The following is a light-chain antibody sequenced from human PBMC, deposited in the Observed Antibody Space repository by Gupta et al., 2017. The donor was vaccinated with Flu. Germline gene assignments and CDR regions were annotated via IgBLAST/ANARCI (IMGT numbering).Light chain of an antibody. Sequence: QSVLTLPPSTYATPGRGVTISCSGHMSNIDSHDVNWYLHVPGTAPKLLIYGGHLRPSGVPARFSGSKSCTSASLDIRGGKSEDEGADVCETSADALDGIIFGGGTNVTVL. V-gene: IGLV1-44*01. J-gene: IGLJ2*01. CDR2: GGH. CDR3: ETSADALDGII. CDR1: MSNIDSHD.